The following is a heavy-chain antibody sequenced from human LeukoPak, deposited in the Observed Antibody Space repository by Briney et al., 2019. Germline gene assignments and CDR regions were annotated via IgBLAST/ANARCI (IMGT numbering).Heavy chain of an antibody. J-gene: IGHJ4*02. Sequence: GGTLRLSCAASGFTFSSYGMSWVRQAPGKGLEWVSSISSSSDYIYYAGSVKGRFTISRDNARNTVYLHMNSLRAEDTAVFYCARADQGPLDYWGQGTLVTVSS. CDR2: ISSSSDYI. V-gene: IGHV3-21*01. CDR1: GFTFSSYG. D-gene: IGHD2-2*01. CDR3: ARADQGPLDY.